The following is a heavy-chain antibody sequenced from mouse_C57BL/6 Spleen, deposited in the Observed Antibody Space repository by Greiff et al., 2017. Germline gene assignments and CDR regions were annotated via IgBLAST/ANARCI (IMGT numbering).Heavy chain of an antibody. CDR1: GYTFTSYS. Sequence: VQLQQSGAELARPGASVKMSCKASGYTFTSYSMHWVKQRPGQGLEWIGYINPSSGYTKYNQKFKDKATLTADKSSSTAYMQLSSLTSEDSAVYDSERVGDYDYLDYGGQGTTLTVSS. V-gene: IGHV1-4*01. CDR3: ERVGDYDYLDY. CDR2: INPSSGYT. D-gene: IGHD2-4*01. J-gene: IGHJ2*01.